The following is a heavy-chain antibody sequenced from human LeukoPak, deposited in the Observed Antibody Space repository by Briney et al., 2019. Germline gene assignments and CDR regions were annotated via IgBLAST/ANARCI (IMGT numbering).Heavy chain of an antibody. Sequence: SETLSLTCAVYGVSFSGYYWSWIRQPPGKGLEWIGEINHSGSTNYNPSLKSRVTITVDTSKNQFSLKLSSVAAADTAVYYCARAEKDPYSSGWYARGRLYYFDYWGQGTLVSVSS. V-gene: IGHV4-34*01. D-gene: IGHD6-19*01. CDR1: GVSFSGYY. J-gene: IGHJ4*02. CDR3: ARAEKDPYSSGWYARGRLYYFDY. CDR2: INHSGST.